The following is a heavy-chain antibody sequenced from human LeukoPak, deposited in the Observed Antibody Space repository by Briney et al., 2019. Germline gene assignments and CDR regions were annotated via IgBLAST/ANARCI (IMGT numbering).Heavy chain of an antibody. Sequence: PSETLSLTCTVSGGSISNYYWSWIRQPAGKGLEWIGRIYTSGSTNYNPSLKSRVTMSVDTSKNQFSLKLSSVTAADTAVYYCARDPNYGDYLADWYFDLWGRGTLATVSS. J-gene: IGHJ2*01. CDR1: GGSISNYY. D-gene: IGHD4-17*01. CDR3: ARDPNYGDYLADWYFDL. V-gene: IGHV4-4*07. CDR2: IYTSGST.